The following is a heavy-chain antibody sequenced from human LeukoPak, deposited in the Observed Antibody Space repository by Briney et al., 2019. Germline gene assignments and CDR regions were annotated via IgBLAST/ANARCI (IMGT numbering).Heavy chain of an antibody. CDR1: GGSISGYY. J-gene: IGHJ4*02. CDR2: IYTSGST. Sequence: SETLSLTCTVSGGSISGYYWSWIRQPAGKGLEWIGRIYTSGSTNYNPSLKSRVTMSVDTSKNQFSLKLSSVTAADTAVYYCAREYCSGGSCYYVYWGQGTLVTVSS. CDR3: AREYCSGGSCYYVY. V-gene: IGHV4-4*07. D-gene: IGHD2-15*01.